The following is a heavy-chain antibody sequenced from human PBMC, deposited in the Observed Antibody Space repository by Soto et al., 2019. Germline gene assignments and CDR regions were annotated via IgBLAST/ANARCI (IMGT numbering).Heavy chain of an antibody. V-gene: IGHV4-61*01. CDR2: IYYSGST. Sequence: SETLSLTCTVSGGSVSSGSYYWSWIRQPPGKGLEWIGYIYYSGSTNYNPSLKSRVTISVDTSKNQFSLKLSSVTAADTAVYYCAKLVVPAAPPPPNYYYYGMDLWREASTVTVTS. CDR3: AKLVVPAAPPPPNYYYYGMDL. D-gene: IGHD2-2*01. J-gene: IGHJ6*04. CDR1: GGSVSSGSYY.